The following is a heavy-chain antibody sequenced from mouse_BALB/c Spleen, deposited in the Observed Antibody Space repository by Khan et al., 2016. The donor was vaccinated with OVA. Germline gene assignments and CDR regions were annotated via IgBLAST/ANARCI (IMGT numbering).Heavy chain of an antibody. J-gene: IGHJ4*01. Sequence: DLVKPGASVKLSCKASGYTFTSYWINWIKQRPGQGLEWIGRIAPGSGSTYYNEMFKGKATLTVDTSSSTAYIQLSSLSSEDSAVYFCARENYYGSTGYAMAYWGQGTSVTVSS. D-gene: IGHD1-1*01. V-gene: IGHV1S41*01. CDR1: GYTFTSYW. CDR2: IAPGSGST. CDR3: ARENYYGSTGYAMAY.